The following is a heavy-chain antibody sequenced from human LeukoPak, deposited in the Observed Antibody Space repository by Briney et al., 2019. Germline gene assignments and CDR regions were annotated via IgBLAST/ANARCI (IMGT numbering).Heavy chain of an antibody. CDR2: IMSKADSYAT. Sequence: PGGSLRLSCAASGFTIIASDMHWVRQASGKGLEWVGRIMSKADSYATAYAASVKGRFTVSRDDSKNTAYLQINSLKTEDPAVYFCVRQACSGGSCSYVDYWGQGTLVTVSS. CDR1: GFTIIASD. V-gene: IGHV3-73*01. J-gene: IGHJ4*02. D-gene: IGHD2-15*01. CDR3: VRQACSGGSCSYVDY.